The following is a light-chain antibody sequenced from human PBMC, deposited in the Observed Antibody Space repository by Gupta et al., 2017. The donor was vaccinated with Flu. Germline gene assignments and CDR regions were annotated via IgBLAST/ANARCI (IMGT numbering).Light chain of an antibody. CDR1: SGTVSTRYY. V-gene: IGLV8-61*01. CDR3: TLHRGSGIWV. Sequence: QTVVTQEPSFSVSPGGTVTIPSGFGSGTVSTRYYPSWYQQTPGQPPRTLMYSTNIRSSRVPDRFSGSILGNKAALTITVPHADDESDYYGTLHRGSGIWVFGGGTKLTVL. J-gene: IGLJ3*02. CDR2: STN.